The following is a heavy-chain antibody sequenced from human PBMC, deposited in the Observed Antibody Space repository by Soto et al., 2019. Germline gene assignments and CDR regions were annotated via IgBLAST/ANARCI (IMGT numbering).Heavy chain of an antibody. V-gene: IGHV3-72*01. J-gene: IGHJ6*04. Sequence: GGSLRLSCAASGFTFSDHYMDWVRQAPGKGLEWVGRIRDKPNSYTTDYAASVKGRFTISRDDSKNSLYLQMNSLKTEDTAMYYCTRSIWGGMDVWGKGTTVTVSS. D-gene: IGHD7-27*01. CDR2: IRDKPNSYTT. CDR3: TRSIWGGMDV. CDR1: GFTFSDHY.